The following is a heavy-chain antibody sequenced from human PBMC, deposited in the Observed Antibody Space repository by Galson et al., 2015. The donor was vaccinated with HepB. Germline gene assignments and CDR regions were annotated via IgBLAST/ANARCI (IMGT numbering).Heavy chain of an antibody. J-gene: IGHJ4*02. Sequence: SVKVSCKASGYTCTINGISWVRQTPGQGLEWLGWISSNGGNTKYAQKYQGRITLTRDTSASTAYLELRSLRSDDTGMYYCARDRDYRFDFWGQGTLVTVSS. CDR2: ISSNGGNT. CDR3: ARDRDYRFDF. V-gene: IGHV1-18*01. D-gene: IGHD4/OR15-4a*01. CDR1: GYTCTING.